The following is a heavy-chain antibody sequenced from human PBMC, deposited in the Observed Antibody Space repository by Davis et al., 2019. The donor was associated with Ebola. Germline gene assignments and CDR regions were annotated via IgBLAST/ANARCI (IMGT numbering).Heavy chain of an antibody. CDR2: FDPEDGET. J-gene: IGHJ4*02. Sequence: ASVKVSCKVSGYTLTELSMHWVRQAPGKGLEWMGGFDPEDGETIYAQKFQGRVTMTTDTSTSTAYMDLRSLRSDDTAVYYCARDGGGSYLGYWGQGTLVTVSS. CDR3: ARDGGGSYLGY. D-gene: IGHD2-21*01. V-gene: IGHV1-24*01. CDR1: GYTLTELS.